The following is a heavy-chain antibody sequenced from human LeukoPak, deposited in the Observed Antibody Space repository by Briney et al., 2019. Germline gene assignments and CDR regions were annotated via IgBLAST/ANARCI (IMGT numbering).Heavy chain of an antibody. CDR2: ISAYNGYT. J-gene: IGHJ4*02. V-gene: IGHV1-18*01. CDR1: GYTFSNYG. Sequence: ASVKVSCKASGYTFSNYGICWVRQAPGQGLEWMGWISAYNGYTNYAQKLQGRVTMTTDTSTSTAYMELRSLRSDDTAVYYCARGGRKNGYSSINGDFWGQGTLVTVSS. CDR3: ARGGRKNGYSSINGDF. D-gene: IGHD3-22*01.